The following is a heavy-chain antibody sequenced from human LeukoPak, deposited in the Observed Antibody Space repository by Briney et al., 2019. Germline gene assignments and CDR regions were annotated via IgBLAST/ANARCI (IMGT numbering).Heavy chain of an antibody. CDR1: GGTFTSYG. V-gene: IGHV1-69*13. D-gene: IGHD3-22*01. CDR3: ARDFADDSSGYSP. CDR2: IIPIFGTA. Sequence: ASVKVSCTASGGTFTSYGISWVRQAPGQGLEWMGGIIPIFGTANYAQKFQGRVTITADESTSTAYMELSSLRSEDTDVYYCARDFADDSSGYSPWGQGTLATVSS. J-gene: IGHJ5*02.